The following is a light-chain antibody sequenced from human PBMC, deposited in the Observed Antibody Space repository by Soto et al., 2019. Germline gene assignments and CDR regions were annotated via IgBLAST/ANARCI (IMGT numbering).Light chain of an antibody. CDR3: QQYSIWRT. CDR1: QRVYSN. Sequence: EILMTQSPDTLSVSPGESATLSCRASQRVYSNLAWYQQRPGQAPRLLIYGASTRATGIPARFSGSRSGTEFTLTISSLQSEDFAVYYCQQYSIWRTFGQGTKVAIK. V-gene: IGKV3-15*01. CDR2: GAS. J-gene: IGKJ1*01.